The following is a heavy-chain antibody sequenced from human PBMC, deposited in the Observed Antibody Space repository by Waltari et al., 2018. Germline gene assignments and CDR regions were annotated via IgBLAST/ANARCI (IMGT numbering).Heavy chain of an antibody. CDR2: FDPGEGET. V-gene: IGHV1-24*01. Sequence: QVQLVQSGAEVKKPGASVKASCKVSGYTLTELSMHWVRQAPGKGLGWMGGFDPGEGETIYAQKFQGRVTMTEDTSTDTAYMELSSLGSEDTAVYYCATARDYYDSSGYYLEHWGQGTLVTVSS. J-gene: IGHJ4*02. CDR1: GYTLTELS. CDR3: ATARDYYDSSGYYLEH. D-gene: IGHD3-22*01.